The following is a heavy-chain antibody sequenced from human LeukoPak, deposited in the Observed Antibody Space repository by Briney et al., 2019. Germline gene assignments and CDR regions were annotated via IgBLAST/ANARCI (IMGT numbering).Heavy chain of an antibody. V-gene: IGHV4-59*12. D-gene: IGHD5-12*01. Sequence: SETLSLTCTVSGGSISSYYWSWIRQPPGKGLEWIGYIYYSGSTNYNPSLKSRVTISVDTSKNQFSLKLSSVTVADTAVYYCARAFISGYDRPNWFDPWGQGTLVTVSS. CDR2: IYYSGST. CDR1: GGSISSYY. J-gene: IGHJ5*02. CDR3: ARAFISGYDRPNWFDP.